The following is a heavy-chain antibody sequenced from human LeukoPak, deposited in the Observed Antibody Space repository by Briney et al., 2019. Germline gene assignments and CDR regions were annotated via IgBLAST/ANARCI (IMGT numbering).Heavy chain of an antibody. Sequence: ASVKVSCKASGGTFSSYAISWVRQAPGQGLEWMGGIIPIFGTANYAQKFQGRVTITADESTSTAYMELSSLRSEDTAVYYCARAALEQWLLGAFDIWGQGTMVTVSS. CDR1: GGTFSSYA. CDR2: IIPIFGTA. CDR3: ARAALEQWLLGAFDI. D-gene: IGHD6-19*01. V-gene: IGHV1-69*13. J-gene: IGHJ3*02.